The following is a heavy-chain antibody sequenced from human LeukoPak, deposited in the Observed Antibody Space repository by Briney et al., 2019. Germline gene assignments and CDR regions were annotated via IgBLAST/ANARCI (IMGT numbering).Heavy chain of an antibody. CDR3: ARVKIAVAGTGLFYMDV. D-gene: IGHD6-19*01. V-gene: IGHV4-39*07. CDR1: GGSISSTSLY. Sequence: SETLSLTCTVSGGSISSTSLYWGWIRQPPGKGLEWIGSISYSVGTYYNPSLKSRVTISVDTSKNQFSLKLSSLTAADTAVYYCARVKIAVAGTGLFYMDVWGKGTTVTVSS. CDR2: ISYSVGT. J-gene: IGHJ6*03.